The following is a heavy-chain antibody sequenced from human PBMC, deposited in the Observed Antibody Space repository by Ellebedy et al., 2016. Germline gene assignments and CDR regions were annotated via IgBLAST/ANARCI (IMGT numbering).Heavy chain of an antibody. D-gene: IGHD3-3*01. CDR3: ARTHPLYDFWSGPHYFDY. V-gene: IGHV1-18*01. CDR1: GYTFTSYG. J-gene: IGHJ4*02. CDR2: ISAYNGNT. Sequence: ASVKVSXXASGYTFTSYGISRVRQAPGQGLEWMGWISAYNGNTNYAQKLQGRVTMTTDTSTSTAYMELRSLRSDDTAVYYCARTHPLYDFWSGPHYFDYWGQGTLVTVSS.